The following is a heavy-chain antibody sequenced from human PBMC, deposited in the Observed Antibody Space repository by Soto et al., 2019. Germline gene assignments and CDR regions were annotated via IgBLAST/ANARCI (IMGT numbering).Heavy chain of an antibody. CDR1: GFTFSSYG. CDR3: ARDRGYCSSTSCYFAGMDV. Sequence: GGSLRLSCAASGFTFSSYGMHWVRQAPGKGLEWVAVIWYDGSNKYYADSVKGRFTISRDNSKNTLYLQMNSLRAEDTAVYYCARDRGYCSSTSCYFAGMDVWGQGTTVTVSS. V-gene: IGHV3-33*01. D-gene: IGHD2-2*01. CDR2: IWYDGSNK. J-gene: IGHJ6*02.